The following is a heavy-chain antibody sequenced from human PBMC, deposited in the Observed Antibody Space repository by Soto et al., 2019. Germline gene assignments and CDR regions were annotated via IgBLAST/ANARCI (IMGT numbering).Heavy chain of an antibody. CDR1: GYTFTGYY. CDR2: INPNSGGT. CDR3: ARGDSSGIYGMDV. Sequence: ASVKVSCKASGYTFTGYYMHWVRQAPGQGLEWMGWINPNSGGTNYAQKFQGRVAMTRDTSISTAYMELSRLRSDDTAVYYCARGDSSGIYGMDVWGQGTTVTVSS. D-gene: IGHD6-19*01. J-gene: IGHJ6*02. V-gene: IGHV1-2*02.